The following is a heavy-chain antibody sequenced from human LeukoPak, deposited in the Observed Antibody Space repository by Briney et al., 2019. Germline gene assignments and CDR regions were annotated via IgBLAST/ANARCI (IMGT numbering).Heavy chain of an antibody. CDR3: ASERRSDFGDYDYFDY. V-gene: IGHV4-30-2*01. J-gene: IGHJ4*02. Sequence: SQTLSLTCTVSGGSISSGGYYWSWIRQPPGKGLEWIGYIYHSGSTYYNPSLKSRVTISVDRSKNQFSLKLSSVTAADTAVYYCASERRSDFGDYDYFDYWGQGTLVTVSS. D-gene: IGHD4-17*01. CDR1: GGSISSGGYY. CDR2: IYHSGST.